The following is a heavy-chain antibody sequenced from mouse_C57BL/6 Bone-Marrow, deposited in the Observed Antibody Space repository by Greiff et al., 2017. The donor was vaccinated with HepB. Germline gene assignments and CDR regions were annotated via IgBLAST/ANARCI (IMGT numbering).Heavy chain of an antibody. Sequence: QVHVKQPGAELVKPGASVKMSCKASGYTFTSYWITWVKQRPGQGLEWIGDIYPGSGSTNYNEKFKSKATLTVDTSSSTAYMQLSSLTSEDSAVYYCARSRFEIYYYGSSSHYYAMDYWGQGTSVTVSS. D-gene: IGHD1-1*01. CDR1: GYTFTSYW. CDR3: ARSRFEIYYYGSSSHYYAMDY. V-gene: IGHV1-55*01. J-gene: IGHJ4*01. CDR2: IYPGSGST.